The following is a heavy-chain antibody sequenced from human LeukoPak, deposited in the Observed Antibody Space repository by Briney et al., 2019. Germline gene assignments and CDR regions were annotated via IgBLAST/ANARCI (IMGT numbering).Heavy chain of an antibody. CDR3: ARHQGGYNYEDFDY. V-gene: IGHV4-59*08. CDR2: IYYSGST. J-gene: IGHJ4*02. D-gene: IGHD5-24*01. CDR1: GGSISSYY. Sequence: PSETLSLTCTVSGGSISSYYWSWIRQPPGKGLEWIGYIYYSGSTNYNPSLKSRVTISVDTSKNQFSLKLSSVTAADTAVYYCARHQGGYNYEDFDYWGQGTLVTVSS.